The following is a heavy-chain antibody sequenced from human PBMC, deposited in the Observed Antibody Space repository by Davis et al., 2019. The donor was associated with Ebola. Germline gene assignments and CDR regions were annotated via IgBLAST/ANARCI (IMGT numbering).Heavy chain of an antibody. J-gene: IGHJ4*02. CDR3: ASPREGWCDY. Sequence: AASVKVSCKASGYTFTSYDINWVRQATGQGLEWMGWMNPNSGNTGYAQKFQARVTITRDTSASTAYMELSSLRSEDTAVYYCASPREGWCDYWGQGTLVTVSS. V-gene: IGHV1-8*01. D-gene: IGHD2-21*01. CDR1: GYTFTSYD. CDR2: MNPNSGNT.